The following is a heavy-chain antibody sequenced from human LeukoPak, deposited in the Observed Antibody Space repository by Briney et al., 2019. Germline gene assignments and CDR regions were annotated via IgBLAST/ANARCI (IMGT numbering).Heavy chain of an antibody. CDR2: INHSGST. D-gene: IGHD6-13*01. V-gene: IGHV4-34*01. CDR3: ARTTEAHSWRTRYYDYYMDV. CDR1: GVTFSSYY. Sequence: WETLSLTCAVYGVTFSSYYWSWIRQPPGKGLEWIGEINHSGSTNYNPSLKSRVTISVDTSKNQFSLKLSSVTAADTAVYYCARTTEAHSWRTRYYDYYMDVWGKGTTVTVSS. J-gene: IGHJ6*03.